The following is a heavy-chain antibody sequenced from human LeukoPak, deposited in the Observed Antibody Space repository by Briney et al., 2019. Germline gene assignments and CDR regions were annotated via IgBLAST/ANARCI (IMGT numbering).Heavy chain of an antibody. CDR1: GFTFSSYS. CDR2: ISSSSSYI. CDR3: ASTFSGAILGAFDI. J-gene: IGHJ3*02. Sequence: GGSLRLSCAASGFTFSSYSMNWVRQAPGKGLEWVSSISSSSSYIYYADSVKGRFTISRDNAKNSLYLQMNSLRAEDTAVYYCASTFSGAILGAFDIWGQGTMVTVSS. V-gene: IGHV3-21*01. D-gene: IGHD1-26*01.